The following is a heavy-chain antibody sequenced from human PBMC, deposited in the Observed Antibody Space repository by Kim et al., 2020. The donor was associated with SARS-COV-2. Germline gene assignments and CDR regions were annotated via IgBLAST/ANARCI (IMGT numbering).Heavy chain of an antibody. CDR3: ARDCSGGSCYFDY. Sequence: YAQKFQGRVTMTRDTSTSTVYMELSSLRSEDTAVYYCARDCSGGSCYFDYWGQGTLVTVSS. V-gene: IGHV1-46*01. J-gene: IGHJ4*02. D-gene: IGHD2-15*01.